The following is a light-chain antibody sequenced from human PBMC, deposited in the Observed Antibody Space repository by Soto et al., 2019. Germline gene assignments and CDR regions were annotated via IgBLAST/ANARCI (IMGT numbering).Light chain of an antibody. CDR2: AAS. CDR3: QHYDNWPPWT. V-gene: IGKV3-15*01. J-gene: IGKJ1*01. Sequence: EIVLTQSPGTLSLSPGERATLSCRASQSVSNNYLAWYQQKPGQAPRLLIYAASARATGIPARFRGSGSGTEFTLTISSLQSEDFAVYYCQHYDNWPPWTFGQGTKVDIK. CDR1: QSVSNN.